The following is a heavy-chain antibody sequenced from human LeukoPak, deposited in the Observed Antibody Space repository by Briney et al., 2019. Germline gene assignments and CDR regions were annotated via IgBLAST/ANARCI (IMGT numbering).Heavy chain of an antibody. Sequence: GGSLRLSCAASGFTFSNFGIHWLRQAPGKGLEGVANIKQDGSEKYYVDSVKGRFTISRDNDKNSLYLQMNSLRAEDTAVYYCARDAIYGGKSSSLGYIDFAVFDHWGQGTLVTVSS. V-gene: IGHV3-7*01. CDR3: ARDAIYGGKSSSLGYIDFAVFDH. D-gene: IGHD4-23*01. CDR2: IKQDGSEK. CDR1: GFTFSNFG. J-gene: IGHJ4*02.